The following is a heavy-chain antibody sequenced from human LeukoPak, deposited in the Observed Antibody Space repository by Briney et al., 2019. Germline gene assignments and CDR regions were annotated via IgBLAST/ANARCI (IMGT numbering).Heavy chain of an antibody. J-gene: IGHJ4*02. Sequence: GGTLRLSCAASGFTFSNYGMNWVRQAPGKGLEWVSVISGSGGSTYHADSVKGRFTISRDNSKNTLYLQMGSLRAEDMAVYYCARLAGGSYSDYWGQGTLVTVSS. CDR3: ARLAGGSYSDY. V-gene: IGHV3-23*01. CDR1: GFTFSNYG. CDR2: ISGSGGST. D-gene: IGHD1-26*01.